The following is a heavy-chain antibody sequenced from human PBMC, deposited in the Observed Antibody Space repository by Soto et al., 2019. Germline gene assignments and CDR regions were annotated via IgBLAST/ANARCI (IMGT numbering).Heavy chain of an antibody. CDR1: GYSISSGYY. V-gene: IGHV4-38-2*02. CDR2: IYHSGST. Sequence: RSLPCAVSGYSISSGYYWGWIRQPPGKGLEWIGSIYHSGSTYYNPSLKSRVTISVDTSKNQFSLKLSSVTAADTAVYYCARDSAVVVAATYYYYGMDVWGQGTTVTVSS. J-gene: IGHJ6*02. CDR3: ARDSAVVVAATYYYYGMDV. D-gene: IGHD2-15*01.